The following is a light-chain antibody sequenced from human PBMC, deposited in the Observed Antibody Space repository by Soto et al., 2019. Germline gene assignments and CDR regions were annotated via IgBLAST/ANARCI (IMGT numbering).Light chain of an antibody. V-gene: IGLV2-23*02. CDR1: NSDVGSYYL. J-gene: IGLJ1*01. CDR2: EVS. Sequence: QSVLNQPASGYGSPGQSITISCTGTNSDVGSYYLVSWYQQHPGKAPKLMIYEVSKRPSGVSNRFSGSKSGNTASLTISGLQAEDEADYYCCSYAGSTTSLYVFGTGTKVTVL. CDR3: CSYAGSTTSLYV.